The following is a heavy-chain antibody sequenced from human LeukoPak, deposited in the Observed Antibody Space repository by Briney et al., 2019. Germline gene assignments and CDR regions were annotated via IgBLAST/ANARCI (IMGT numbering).Heavy chain of an antibody. CDR2: IYYSGST. V-gene: IGHV4-39*01. CDR3: XXXXXXXXXXXPXIGPXXYYMDV. CDR1: GGSISSSSYY. Sequence: SETLSLTCTVSGGSISSSSYYWGWIRQPPGKGLEWIGSIYYSGSTYYNPSLKSRVTISVDTSKNQFSLKLSSVTAADTAVYYXXXXXXXXXXXXPXIGPXXYYMDVWGKGTTVTVSS. J-gene: IGHJ6*03.